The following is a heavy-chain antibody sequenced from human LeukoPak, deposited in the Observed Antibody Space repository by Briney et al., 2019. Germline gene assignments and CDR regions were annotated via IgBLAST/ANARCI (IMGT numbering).Heavy chain of an antibody. CDR3: AIGGDSTTSCYRCFDY. Sequence: GESLKISCKGSGYRFTSYWIGWVRQMPGKGLEWMGLIYPDDSDTRYSPSFQGQVTISAAKSISTAYLQWSSLKASDTAMYYCAIGGDSTTSCYRCFDYWGQGTLVTVSS. J-gene: IGHJ4*02. D-gene: IGHD2-2*02. CDR2: IYPDDSDT. V-gene: IGHV5-51*01. CDR1: GYRFTSYW.